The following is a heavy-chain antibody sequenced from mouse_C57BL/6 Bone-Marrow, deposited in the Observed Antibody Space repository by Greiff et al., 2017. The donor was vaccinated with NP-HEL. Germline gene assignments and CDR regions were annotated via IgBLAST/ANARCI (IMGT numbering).Heavy chain of an antibody. CDR3: ARHGLGPYAMDY. V-gene: IGHV5-2*01. CDR1: EYEFPSHD. CDR2: INSDGGST. D-gene: IGHD4-1*01. Sequence: EVQLQQSGGGLVQPGESLKLSCESNEYEFPSHDMSWVRKTPEKRLELVAAINSDGGSTYYPDTMERRFIISRDNTKKTRYLQMSSLRSEDTAVYYCARHGLGPYAMDYWGQGTSVTVSS. J-gene: IGHJ4*01.